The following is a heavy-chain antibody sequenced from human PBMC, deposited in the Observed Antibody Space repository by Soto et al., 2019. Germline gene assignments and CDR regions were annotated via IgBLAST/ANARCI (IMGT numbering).Heavy chain of an antibody. CDR2: IDPSDGTT. Sequence: ASVKVSCRGSGYIFTSFYMHWVRQAPGQGLEWMGTIDPSDGTTSHAQKFKGRVTMTRDTSTSTVYMEFYSLRSEDTALYYCARDVREMATVAFDYWGQGTLVTVSS. CDR1: GYIFTSFY. J-gene: IGHJ4*02. V-gene: IGHV1-46*03. CDR3: ARDVREMATVAFDY. D-gene: IGHD4-4*01.